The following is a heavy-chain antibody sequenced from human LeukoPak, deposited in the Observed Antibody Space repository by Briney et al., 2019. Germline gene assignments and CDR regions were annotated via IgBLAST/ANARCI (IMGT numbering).Heavy chain of an antibody. D-gene: IGHD5-12*01. J-gene: IGHJ3*02. V-gene: IGHV3-21*04. CDR3: AKTHRPEVYRDAFDI. Sequence: TGGSLRLSCAASGFTFSNYSMNWVRQAPGKGLEWVSSISSSGTYIYYADSVKGRFTISRDNSKNTLYLQMNSLRAEDTAVYYCAKTHRPEVYRDAFDIWGQGTMVTVSS. CDR1: GFTFSNYS. CDR2: ISSSGTYI.